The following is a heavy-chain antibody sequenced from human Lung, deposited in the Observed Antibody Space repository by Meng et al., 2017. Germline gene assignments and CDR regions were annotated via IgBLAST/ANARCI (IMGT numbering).Heavy chain of an antibody. D-gene: IGHD6-13*01. CDR2: INPKSGDT. Sequence: QVELVPSGAEGKKPGASVKVSCKASGYTFPDYWLHWVRRAPGQGLEWMGRINPKSGDTHYAQRFQGRVTMTGDTYISTAYMELSGLRSDDTAMYYCARDEDISAAGKLFGDYWGQGTLVTVSS. CDR1: GYTFPDYW. CDR3: ARDEDISAAGKLFGDY. J-gene: IGHJ4*02. V-gene: IGHV1-2*06.